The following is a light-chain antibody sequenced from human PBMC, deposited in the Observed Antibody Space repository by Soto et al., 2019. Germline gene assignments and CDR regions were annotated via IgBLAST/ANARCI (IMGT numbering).Light chain of an antibody. J-gene: IGKJ4*01. CDR2: DAS. CDR3: QQANSFPLT. Sequence: NEGVPRWLAWYQQKLGKAPKLLIFDASSLQSGVPSRFSGSGSGTDFTLTISSLQPEDFATYYCQQANSFPLTFGGGTKVDIK. CDR1: EGVPRW. V-gene: IGKV1D-12*01.